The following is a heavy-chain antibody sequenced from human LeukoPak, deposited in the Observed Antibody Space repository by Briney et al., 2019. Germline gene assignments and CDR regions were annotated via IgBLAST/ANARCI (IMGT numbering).Heavy chain of an antibody. CDR1: GFTFSSYA. D-gene: IGHD3-9*01. CDR3: ASETGYFDWLVSPLYYYYGMDV. Sequence: EGSLRLSCAASGFTFSSYAMSWVRQAPGKGLEWVSAISGSGGSTYYADSVKGRFTISRDNSKNTLYLQMNSLRAEDTAVYYCASETGYFDWLVSPLYYYYGMDVWGKGTTVTVSS. CDR2: ISGSGGST. J-gene: IGHJ6*04. V-gene: IGHV3-23*01.